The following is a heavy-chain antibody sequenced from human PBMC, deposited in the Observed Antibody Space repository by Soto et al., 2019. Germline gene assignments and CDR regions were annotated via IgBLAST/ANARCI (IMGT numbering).Heavy chain of an antibody. D-gene: IGHD1-7*01. CDR2: INHSGST. CDR3: ARGALTGTIGY. CDR1: GGSFSGYY. Sequence: SETLSLTCAVYGGSFSGYYWSWIRQPPGKGLEWIGEINHSGSTNYNPSLKSRVTISVDTSKNQFSPKLSSVTAADTAAYYCARGALTGTIGYWGQGTLVTVSS. V-gene: IGHV4-34*01. J-gene: IGHJ4*02.